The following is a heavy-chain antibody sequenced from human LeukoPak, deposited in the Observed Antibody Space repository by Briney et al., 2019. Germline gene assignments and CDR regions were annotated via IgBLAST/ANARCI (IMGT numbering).Heavy chain of an antibody. CDR3: ARAPDLYCSGGSCYNEFDP. J-gene: IGHJ5*02. V-gene: IGHV1-69*13. Sequence: GASVKVSCKASGGAFSSYAISWVRQAPGQGLEWMGGIIPIFGTANYAQKFQGRVTITADESTSTAYMKLSSLRSEDTAVYYCARAPDLYCSGGSCYNEFDPWGQGTLVTVSS. CDR1: GGAFSSYA. D-gene: IGHD2-15*01. CDR2: IIPIFGTA.